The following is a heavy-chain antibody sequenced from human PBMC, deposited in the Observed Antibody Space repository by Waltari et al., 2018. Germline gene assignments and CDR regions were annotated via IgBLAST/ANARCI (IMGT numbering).Heavy chain of an antibody. V-gene: IGHV4-34*01. CDR1: GGSFSGYY. CDR2: INHSGST. D-gene: IGHD6-19*01. J-gene: IGHJ4*02. Sequence: QVQLQQWGAGLLTPSETLSLTCAVYGGSFSGYYWSWIRPPPGQGLEWIGEINHSGSTNYNPSLKSRVTISVDTSKNQFSLKLSSVTAADTAVYYCARERWLVPTPDYWGQGTLVTVSS. CDR3: ARERWLVPTPDY.